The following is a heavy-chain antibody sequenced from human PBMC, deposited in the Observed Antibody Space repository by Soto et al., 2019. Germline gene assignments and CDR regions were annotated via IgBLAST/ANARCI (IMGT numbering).Heavy chain of an antibody. Sequence: GGSLRLSCAASGFTFSSYWMQWVCQAPGKGPVWVSRINSAGSSTTYASSVKGRFSFSRDDAKNTLYLQMDILKTEDTAVYLCARDDRDYVWGSFRYFDRWGQGTQATVSS. CDR3: ARDDRDYVWGSFRYFDR. J-gene: IGHJ4*02. V-gene: IGHV3-74*01. CDR2: INSAGSST. D-gene: IGHD3-16*01. CDR1: GFTFSSYW.